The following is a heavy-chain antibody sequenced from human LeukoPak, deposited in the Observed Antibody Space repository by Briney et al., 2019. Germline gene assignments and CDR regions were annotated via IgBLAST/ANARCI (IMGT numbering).Heavy chain of an antibody. CDR2: INPHSGST. Sequence: ASVKVSCKASGYSFTGYFILWMRQAPGQGLEWLGWINPHSGSTNYAPEFQGRVTSTRDTSINTVYLEVTSLRPDDTAIYYCARRGLAASSDSWGQGTLVTVSS. J-gene: IGHJ4*02. CDR3: ARRGLAASSDS. CDR1: GYSFTGYF. V-gene: IGHV1-2*02. D-gene: IGHD2-15*01.